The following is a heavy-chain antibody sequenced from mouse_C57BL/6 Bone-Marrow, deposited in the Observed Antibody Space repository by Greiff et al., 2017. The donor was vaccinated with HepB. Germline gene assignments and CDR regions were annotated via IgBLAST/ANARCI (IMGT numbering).Heavy chain of an antibody. Sequence: EAGGGLVQPKGSLKLSCAASGFTFNTYAMHWVRQAPGKGLEWVARIRSKSSNYATYSADSVKDRFTISRDDSQSMLYLQMNNLKTEETAMYYCVRDGSYYGSGYGDPYYAMDYWGQGTSVTVSS. J-gene: IGHJ4*01. D-gene: IGHD1-1*01. CDR3: VRDGSYYGSGYGDPYYAMDY. CDR2: IRSKSSNYAT. CDR1: GFTFNTYA. V-gene: IGHV10-3*01.